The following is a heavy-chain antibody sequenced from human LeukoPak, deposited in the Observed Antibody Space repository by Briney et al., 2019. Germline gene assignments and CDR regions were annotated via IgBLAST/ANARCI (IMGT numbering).Heavy chain of an antibody. CDR2: IYYSGST. Sequence: RPSETLSLTGTVSGGSISSGDYYWSWIRQPPGKGLEWIGYIYYSGSTYYNPSLKSRVTISVDTSKNQFSLKLSSVTAADTAVYYCARDLLNEGNHLDYWGQGTLVTDSS. CDR3: ARDLLNEGNHLDY. J-gene: IGHJ4*02. V-gene: IGHV4-30-4*01. D-gene: IGHD4-23*01. CDR1: GGSISSGDYY.